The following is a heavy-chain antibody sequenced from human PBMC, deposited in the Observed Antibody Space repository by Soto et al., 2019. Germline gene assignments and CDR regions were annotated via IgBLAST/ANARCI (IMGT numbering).Heavy chain of an antibody. D-gene: IGHD3-10*01. Sequence: EVQLVESGGGLVKPGGSLRLSCAASGFTFSSHAMNWVRQAPGKGLEWVASIDSSSSFIYYADSVKGRFTISRDNAKNSVYLQMSSLRAEDTAVYYCASDPLWFGEIGCFDYWGQGALVTVSS. J-gene: IGHJ4*02. CDR3: ASDPLWFGEIGCFDY. CDR2: IDSSSSFI. CDR1: GFTFSSHA. V-gene: IGHV3-21*01.